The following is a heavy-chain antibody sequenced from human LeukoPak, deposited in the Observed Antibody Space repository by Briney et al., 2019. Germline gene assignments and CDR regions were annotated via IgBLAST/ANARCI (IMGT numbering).Heavy chain of an antibody. J-gene: IGHJ4*02. D-gene: IGHD1-26*01. V-gene: IGHV3-48*01. CDR2: ISSSSSTI. CDR1: GFTFSSYS. Sequence: GGSLRLSCAASGFTFSSYSMDWVRQAPGKGLEWVSYISSSSSTIYYADSVKGRFTISRDNSKNTLYLQMNSLRAEDTAVYYCAKDIRWELLFDYWGQGTLVTVSS. CDR3: AKDIRWELLFDY.